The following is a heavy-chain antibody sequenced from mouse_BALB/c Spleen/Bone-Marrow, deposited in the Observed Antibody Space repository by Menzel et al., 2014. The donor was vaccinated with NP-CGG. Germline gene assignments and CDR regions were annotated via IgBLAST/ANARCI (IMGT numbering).Heavy chain of an antibody. CDR3: ASGDWYAMDY. Sequence: VQLQQSGAEIVKPGALVKLSCKASGFNIKDYYMQWVKQRPEQGLEWIGWIDPENGNTIYDPKFQGKASITAATSSNPSFLQLSRLTAEDTAVYCCASGDWYAMDYWGQGTSVTVSS. V-gene: IGHV14-1*02. CDR1: GFNIKDYY. CDR2: IDPENGNT. J-gene: IGHJ4*01. D-gene: IGHD3-3*01.